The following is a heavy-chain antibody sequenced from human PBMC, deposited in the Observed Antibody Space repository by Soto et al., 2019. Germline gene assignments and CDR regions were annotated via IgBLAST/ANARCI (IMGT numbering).Heavy chain of an antibody. J-gene: IGHJ4*02. D-gene: IGHD2-8*02. Sequence: PGGSLRLSCAASGFTFKSYAMNWVRQAPGKGLEWVASTPGSGGSSYYADSVKGRFTISRDNSKNTLYLDLNSLKAEDTAMYYCARGGSTGCFYFDFWGQGT. CDR1: GFTFKSYA. CDR2: TPGSGGSS. CDR3: ARGGSTGCFYFDF. V-gene: IGHV3-23*01.